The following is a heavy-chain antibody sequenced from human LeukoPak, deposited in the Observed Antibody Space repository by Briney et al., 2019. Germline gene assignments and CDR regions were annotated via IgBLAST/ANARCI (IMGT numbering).Heavy chain of an antibody. CDR2: INHSGST. Sequence: ASETLSLTCAVYGGSFSGYYWSWIRKPPGKGLEWIGEINHSGSTNYNPSLKSRVTISVDTSKNQFSLKLSSVTAADTAVYYCARAVRYYYYYYMDVWGKGTTVTVSS. V-gene: IGHV4-34*01. CDR3: ARAVRYYYYYYMDV. J-gene: IGHJ6*03. CDR1: GGSFSGYY.